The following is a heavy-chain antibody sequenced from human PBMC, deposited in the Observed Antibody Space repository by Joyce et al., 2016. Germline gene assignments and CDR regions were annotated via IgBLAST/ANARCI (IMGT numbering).Heavy chain of an antibody. Sequence: QVQLVQSGAEVKKPGASLKLSCKSSGYTLTNHYFHWVRQAPGQGLEWMEIINATVGTTKSAQKFQGRVSMTRDTSTSTLYMELSNLRYDDTAVYYCARAGRHGSGRFFDYWGQGTLVTVSS. CDR1: GYTLTNHY. J-gene: IGHJ4*02. D-gene: IGHD6-19*01. CDR3: ARAGRHGSGRFFDY. V-gene: IGHV1-46*01. CDR2: INATVGTT.